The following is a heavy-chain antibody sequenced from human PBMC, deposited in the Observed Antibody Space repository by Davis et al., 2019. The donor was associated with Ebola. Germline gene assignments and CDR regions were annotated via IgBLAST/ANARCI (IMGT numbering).Heavy chain of an antibody. CDR2: IKQDGSKK. CDR1: GFNFNGYS. Sequence: GESLKISCVASGFNFNGYSMSWVRQGPGKGLEWVANIKQDGSKKNYVDSVKDRFTISRDDAKNSLFLQMNNLRADDTAVYYCAAELTGDAFDVWGRGTMVTVSS. D-gene: IGHD7-27*01. CDR3: AAELTGDAFDV. V-gene: IGHV3-7*03. J-gene: IGHJ3*01.